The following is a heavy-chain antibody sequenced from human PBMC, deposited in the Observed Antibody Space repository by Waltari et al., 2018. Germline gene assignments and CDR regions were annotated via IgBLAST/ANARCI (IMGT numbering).Heavy chain of an antibody. CDR1: EFTFSTYA. CDR2: ISYNAKNK. D-gene: IGHD3-22*01. CDR3: ARDYCDRTNCHGMDV. V-gene: IGHV3-30*04. J-gene: IGHJ6*02. Sequence: QVQVVESGGGVVQPGRSLRLSCAASEFTFSTYAMHWVRQAPGKGLGGVAGISYNAKNKIYENSVKGRLTISRDNSKKTLYLQMSSLRPEDTAVYYCARDYCDRTNCHGMDVWGQGTTVTVSS.